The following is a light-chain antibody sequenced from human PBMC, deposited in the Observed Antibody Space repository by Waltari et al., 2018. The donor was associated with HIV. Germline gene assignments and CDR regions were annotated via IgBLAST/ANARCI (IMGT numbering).Light chain of an antibody. J-gene: IGLJ2*01. V-gene: IGLV1-44*01. CDR3: ASWDDSLNVML. CDR1: ASNIGSNS. Sequence: QSVLTQPPSSPGTPGPRVTISCSGGASNIGSNSVSWYQPGPGTAPKLLIYSNPQRPSGVPERYSGSKSGTSASLAIYGLQSEDEADYYCASWDDSLNVMLFGGGTKLTV. CDR2: SNP.